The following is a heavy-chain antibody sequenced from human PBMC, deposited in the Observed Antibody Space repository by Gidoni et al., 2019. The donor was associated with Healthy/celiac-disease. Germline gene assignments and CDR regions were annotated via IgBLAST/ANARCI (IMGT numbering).Heavy chain of an antibody. Sequence: EVQLVESGGGLVKPGGSLRLSCAASGFTFSSYSMNWVRQAPGKGLEWVSSISSSSSYIYYADSVKGRFTISRDNAKNSLYLQMNSLRAEDTAVYYCARDWVGATSITNYWGQGTLVTVSS. CDR3: ARDWVGATSITNY. CDR2: ISSSSSYI. V-gene: IGHV3-21*01. CDR1: GFTFSSYS. D-gene: IGHD1-26*01. J-gene: IGHJ4*02.